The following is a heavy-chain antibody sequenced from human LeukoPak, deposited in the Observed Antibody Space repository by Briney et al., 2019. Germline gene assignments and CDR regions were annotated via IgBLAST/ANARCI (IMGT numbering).Heavy chain of an antibody. J-gene: IGHJ4*02. CDR1: GGTFSSYA. D-gene: IGHD3-22*01. CDR2: IIPIFGTA. V-gene: IGHV1-69*05. Sequence: ASVKVSCKASGGTFSSYAISWVRQAPGQGLEWMGRIIPIFGTANYAQKSQGRVTITTDESTSTAYMELSSLRSEDTAVYYCARDEPLTVLTFDYWGQGTLVTVSS. CDR3: ARDEPLTVLTFDY.